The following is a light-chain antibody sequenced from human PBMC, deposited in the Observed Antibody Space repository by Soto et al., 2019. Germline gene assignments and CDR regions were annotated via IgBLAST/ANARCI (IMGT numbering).Light chain of an antibody. Sequence: DIVMTQSPDSLAVSLGERATINCKSSQSVLYNFNNKKYLAWYQQKPGQPPKLLIYWASTRESGVPDRFSGSGSGTDFTLTIGSLQAEDAAVYYCQQYYSIPITFGQGTRLEIK. CDR3: QQYYSIPIT. CDR1: QSVLYNFNNKKY. CDR2: WAS. J-gene: IGKJ5*01. V-gene: IGKV4-1*01.